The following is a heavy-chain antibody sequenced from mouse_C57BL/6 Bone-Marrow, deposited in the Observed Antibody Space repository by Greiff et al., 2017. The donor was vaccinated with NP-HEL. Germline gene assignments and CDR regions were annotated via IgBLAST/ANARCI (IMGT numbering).Heavy chain of an antibody. D-gene: IGHD2-2*01. J-gene: IGHJ4*01. CDR3: ARHLMVTTACYAVDY. Sequence: VQLQQPGAELVKPGASVKLSCKASGYTFTSYWMHWVKQRPGQGLEWIGMIHPNSGSTNYNEKFKSKATLTVDKSSSTAYMQLSSLTSEDSAVDYCARHLMVTTACYAVDYWGQGTSVTVSS. CDR1: GYTFTSYW. V-gene: IGHV1-64*01. CDR2: IHPNSGST.